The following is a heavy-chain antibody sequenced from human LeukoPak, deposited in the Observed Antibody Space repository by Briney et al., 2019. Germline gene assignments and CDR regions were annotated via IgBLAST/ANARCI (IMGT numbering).Heavy chain of an antibody. V-gene: IGHV3-30*04. CDR1: GFTFISYA. D-gene: IGHD4-17*01. Sequence: GGSLRLSCAASGFTFISYAMHWVRQAPGKGLEWVAVISYDGSNKYYADSVKGRFTISRDNSKNTLYLQMNSLRAEDTAVYYCAKGIYGDYGFDYWGQGTLVTVSS. CDR2: ISYDGSNK. CDR3: AKGIYGDYGFDY. J-gene: IGHJ4*02.